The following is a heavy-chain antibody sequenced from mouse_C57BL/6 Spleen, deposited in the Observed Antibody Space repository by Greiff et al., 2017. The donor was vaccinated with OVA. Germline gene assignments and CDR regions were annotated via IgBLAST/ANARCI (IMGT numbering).Heavy chain of an antibody. J-gene: IGHJ1*03. D-gene: IGHD1-1*01. CDR3: ARPRYYYGSSSHWYFDV. V-gene: IGHV1-76*01. Sequence: QVQLQQSGAELVRPGASVKLSCKASGYTFTDYYINWVKQRPGQGLEWIARIYPGSGNTYYNEKFKGKATLTAEKSSSTAYMQLSSLTSEDSAVYFCARPRYYYGSSSHWYFDVWGTGTTVTVSS. CDR1: GYTFTDYY. CDR2: IYPGSGNT.